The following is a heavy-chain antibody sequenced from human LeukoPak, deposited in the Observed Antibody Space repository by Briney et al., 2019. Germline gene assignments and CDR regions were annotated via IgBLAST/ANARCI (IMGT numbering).Heavy chain of an antibody. CDR1: GYTFTGYY. D-gene: IGHD5-18*01. Sequence: HRASVKVSCKASGYTFTGYYMHWVRQAPGQGLEWMGWINPNSGGTNYAQKFQGRVTMTRDTSISTAYMELSRLRSDDTAVYYCAREVDTAMVCFDYWGQGTLVTVSS. J-gene: IGHJ4*02. CDR2: INPNSGGT. V-gene: IGHV1-2*02. CDR3: AREVDTAMVCFDY.